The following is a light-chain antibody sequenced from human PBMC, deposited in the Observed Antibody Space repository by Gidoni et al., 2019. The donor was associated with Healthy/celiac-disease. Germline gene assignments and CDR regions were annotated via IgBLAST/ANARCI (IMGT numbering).Light chain of an antibody. V-gene: IGKV3-15*01. CDR3: QQYNNWPLT. CDR2: VAS. J-gene: IGKJ4*01. CDR1: QSVSSN. Sequence: DIVLTQSPATLSVSPGERATLSCRASQSVSSNLAWYQQKPGQAPRLLIYVASTRATGVPARFSGSGSGTEFTLTSSSLQPEDFAVYYCQQYNNWPLTFGGGTKVEIK.